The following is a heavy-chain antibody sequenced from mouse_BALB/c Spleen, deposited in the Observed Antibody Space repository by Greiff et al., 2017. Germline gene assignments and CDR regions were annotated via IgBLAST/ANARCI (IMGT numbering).Heavy chain of an antibody. CDR3: AREGNWYFDV. CDR2: ISTYYGNT. J-gene: IGHJ1*01. V-gene: IGHV1-67*01. Sequence: VQLKESGPELVRPGVSVKISCKGSSYTFTDYAMHWVKQSHAKSLEWIGVISTYYGNTNYNQKFKGKATMTVDKSSSTAYMELARLTSEDSAVYFCAREGNWYFDVWGAGTTVTVSS. CDR1: SYTFTDYA.